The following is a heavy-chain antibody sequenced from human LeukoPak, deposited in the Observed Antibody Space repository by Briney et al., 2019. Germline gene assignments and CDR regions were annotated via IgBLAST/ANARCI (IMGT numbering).Heavy chain of an antibody. V-gene: IGHV1-2*02. CDR3: AKDTIVRDYSNSDY. J-gene: IGHJ4*02. CDR2: INPNSSGT. CDR1: GYTFTNYY. Sequence: ASVKVSCKASGYTFTNYYILWVRQAPGQGLEWMGWINPNSSGTNYAQKFQGRVTMTRDTSISTAYMELSRLTSDDTAVYYCAKDTIVRDYSNSDYWGQGTLVTVSS. D-gene: IGHD4-11*01.